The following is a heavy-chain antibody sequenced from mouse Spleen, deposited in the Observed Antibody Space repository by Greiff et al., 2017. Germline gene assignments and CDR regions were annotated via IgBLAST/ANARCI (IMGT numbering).Heavy chain of an antibody. D-gene: IGHD6-2*01. CDR2: INPNNGGT. Sequence: EVQLQQSAPELVKPGASVKIPCKASGYTFTDYNMDWVKPSHGKSLEWIGDINPNNGGTIYNQKFKGKATLTVDKSSSTAYMELRSLTSEDTAVYYCARSLLDCYYAMDYWGQGTSVTVSS. V-gene: IGHV1-18*01. CDR3: ARSLLDCYYAMDY. CDR1: GYTFTDYN. J-gene: IGHJ4*01.